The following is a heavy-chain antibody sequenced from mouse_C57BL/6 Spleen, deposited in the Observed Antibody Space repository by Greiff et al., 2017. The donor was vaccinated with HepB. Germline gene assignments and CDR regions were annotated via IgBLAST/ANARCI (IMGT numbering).Heavy chain of an antibody. J-gene: IGHJ1*03. CDR3: ASDPGSIYCCYFDV. CDR2: IHPNSGST. V-gene: IGHV1-64*01. CDR1: GYTFTSYW. Sequence: QVQLKEPGAELVKPGASVKLSCKASGYTFTSYWMHWVKQRPGQGLEWIGMIHPNSGSTNYNEKFKSKATLTVDKSSSTAYMQLSSLTSEDSAVYYCASDPGSIYCCYFDVWGTGTTVTVSS. D-gene: IGHD1-1*01.